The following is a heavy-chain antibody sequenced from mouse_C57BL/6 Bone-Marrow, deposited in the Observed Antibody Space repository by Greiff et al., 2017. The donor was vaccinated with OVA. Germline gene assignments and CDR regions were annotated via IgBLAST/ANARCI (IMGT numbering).Heavy chain of an antibody. CDR2: INPNNGGT. J-gene: IGHJ4*01. Sequence: EVQLQQSGPELVKPGASVKISCKASGYTFTDYYMNWVKQSHGKSLEWIGDINPNNGGTSYNQKFKGKATLTVDKSSSTAYMELRSLTSEDSAVYYCARGDTTVVAHYYAMDDWGQGTSVTVSS. D-gene: IGHD1-1*01. V-gene: IGHV1-26*01. CDR3: ARGDTTVVAHYYAMDD. CDR1: GYTFTDYY.